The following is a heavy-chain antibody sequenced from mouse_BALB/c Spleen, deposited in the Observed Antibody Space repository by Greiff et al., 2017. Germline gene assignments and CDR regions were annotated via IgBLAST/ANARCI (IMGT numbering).Heavy chain of an antibody. J-gene: IGHJ4*01. CDR2: IDPYNGGT. V-gene: IGHV1S135*01. CDR1: GYAFTSYN. D-gene: IGHD2-1*01. CDR3: ARFGNYYAMDY. Sequence: EVQRVESGPELVKPGASVKVSCKASGYAFTSYNMYWVKQSHGKSLEWIGYIDPYNGGTSYNQKFKGKATLTVDKSSSTAYMHLNSLTSEDSAVYYCARFGNYYAMDYWGQGTSVTVSS.